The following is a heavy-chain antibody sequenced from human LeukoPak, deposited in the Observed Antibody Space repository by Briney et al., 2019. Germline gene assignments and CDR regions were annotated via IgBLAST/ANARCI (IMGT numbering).Heavy chain of an antibody. Sequence: ASVKVSCKASGYTFTSYDINWVRQATGQGLEWMGWMNPNSGNTGYAQKFQGRVTITTNTSINTAYMELSSLRSDDTAVYYCARAYRWNYAYYFDYWGQGTLVTVSS. V-gene: IGHV1-8*03. CDR1: GYTFTSYD. CDR2: MNPNSGNT. D-gene: IGHD1-7*01. CDR3: ARAYRWNYAYYFDY. J-gene: IGHJ4*02.